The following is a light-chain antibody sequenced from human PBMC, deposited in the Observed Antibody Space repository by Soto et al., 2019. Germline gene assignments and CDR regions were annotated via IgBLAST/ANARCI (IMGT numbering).Light chain of an antibody. J-gene: IGLJ3*02. CDR2: VNSDGSH. CDR1: SGHNSYA. Sequence: QSVLTQSPSASASLGASVKLTCTLSSGHNSYAIAWHQQQPEKGPRYLMKVNSDGSHSKGDGIPDRFSGSSSGAERYLTISNLQSEDEADYYCQTWSTDIRVFGGGTKLTVL. V-gene: IGLV4-69*01. CDR3: QTWSTDIRV.